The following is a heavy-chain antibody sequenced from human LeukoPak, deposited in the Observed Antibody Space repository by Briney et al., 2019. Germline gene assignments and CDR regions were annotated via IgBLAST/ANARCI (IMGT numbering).Heavy chain of an antibody. D-gene: IGHD2-2*01. J-gene: IGHJ4*02. CDR3: AKDSFVVPAASYSDY. CDR2: ISGSGGST. Sequence: QAGGSLRLSCAASGFTFSSYAMSWVRQAPGKGLEWVSAISGSGGSTYYADSVKGRFTISRDNSKNTLYLQMNSLRAEDTAVYYCAKDSFVVPAASYSDYWGQGTLVTVSS. CDR1: GFTFSSYA. V-gene: IGHV3-23*01.